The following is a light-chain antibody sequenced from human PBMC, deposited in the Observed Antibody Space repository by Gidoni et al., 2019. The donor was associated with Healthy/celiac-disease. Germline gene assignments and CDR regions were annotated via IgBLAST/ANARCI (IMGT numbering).Light chain of an antibody. V-gene: IGKV2-28*01. Sequence: DIAMTQSPLSLPVTPGEPASISCRSSQSLLHSNGYNYLDGYLQKPGQSPQLLIYLGSNRAAGVPDRFSGSGAGTDFTLKISRVEAEDVGVYYCRQDLQTPLITFGEGTRLEIK. CDR2: LGS. CDR3: RQDLQTPLIT. J-gene: IGKJ5*01. CDR1: QSLLHSNGYNY.